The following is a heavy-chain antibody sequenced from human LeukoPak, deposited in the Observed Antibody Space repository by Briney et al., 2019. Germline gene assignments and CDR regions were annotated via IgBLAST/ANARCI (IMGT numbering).Heavy chain of an antibody. CDR2: ISGSGGST. CDR1: GFTFSSYA. D-gene: IGHD3-16*01. J-gene: IGHJ4*02. CDR3: AKGGVWGSYSAYYFDY. V-gene: IGHV3-23*01. Sequence: GGSLRLSCAASGFTFSSYAMSWVRQAPGKGLEWVSAISGSGGSTYYADSVKGRFTISRDNSKNTLYLQMNSLRAEDTAVYHCAKGGVWGSYSAYYFDYWGQGTLVTVSS.